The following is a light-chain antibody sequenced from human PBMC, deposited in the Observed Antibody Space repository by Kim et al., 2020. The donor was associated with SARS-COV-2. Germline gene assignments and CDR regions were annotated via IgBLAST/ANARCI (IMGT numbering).Light chain of an antibody. CDR3: KHCGISPNS. CDR2: GAS. J-gene: IGKJ2*03. V-gene: IGKV3-20*01. CDR1: QPVTYNY. Sequence: EIVLTQSPGTLSLSAGERATLSCRASQPVTYNYIAWYQQKPGQTPRLLIYGASSRVTGIPDRFSGSGSGTDFTLIISRLEPEDFAVNYCKHCGISPNSLGQGTKLEI.